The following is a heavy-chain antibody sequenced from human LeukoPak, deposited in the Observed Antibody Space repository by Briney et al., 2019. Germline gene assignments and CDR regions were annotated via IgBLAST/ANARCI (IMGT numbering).Heavy chain of an antibody. CDR3: ARDPYGDYAEYFQH. V-gene: IGHV3-21*01. Sequence: PGGSLTLSCAASGFTFSSYSMNWIRQPPGKGLEWVPTISSSSSYIYYADSVKGRFTISRDNAKNSLYLQMNSLRAEDTAVYYCARDPYGDYAEYFQHWGQGTLVTVSS. CDR2: ISSSSSYI. CDR1: GFTFSSYS. J-gene: IGHJ1*01. D-gene: IGHD4-17*01.